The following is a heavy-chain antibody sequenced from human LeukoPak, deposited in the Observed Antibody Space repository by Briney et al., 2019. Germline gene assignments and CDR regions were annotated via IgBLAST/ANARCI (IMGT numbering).Heavy chain of an antibody. CDR3: ASMLCSTSSCWIDF. CDR2: IGDSGSTI. J-gene: IGHJ4*02. CDR1: GFTSSDYY. Sequence: GGSLRLSCAASGFTSSDYYMAWMRQAPGKGLEWASYIGDSGSTIFYADSVKGRFTISRGGPKNSLYLQMNSLRAEDTALYYCASMLCSTSSCWIDFWGQGTLVTVPS. V-gene: IGHV3-11*04. D-gene: IGHD2-2*01.